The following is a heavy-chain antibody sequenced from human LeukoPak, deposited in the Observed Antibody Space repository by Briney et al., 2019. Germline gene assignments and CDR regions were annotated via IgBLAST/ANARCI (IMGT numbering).Heavy chain of an antibody. J-gene: IGHJ4*02. CDR1: GGSISSAGYY. V-gene: IGHV4-39*07. D-gene: IGHD4-17*01. Sequence: SETLSLTCTVSGGSISSAGYYWGWIRQPPGKGLEWIGSIYYSGSTYYTPSLKSRVTFSVDTSKNQFSLKLNSVTAADTAVYYCARGGDYGDLRYFDYWGQGTLVTVSS. CDR2: IYYSGST. CDR3: ARGGDYGDLRYFDY.